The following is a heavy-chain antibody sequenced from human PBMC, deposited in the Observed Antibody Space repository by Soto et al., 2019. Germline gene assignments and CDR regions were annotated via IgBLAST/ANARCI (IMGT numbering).Heavy chain of an antibody. V-gene: IGHV3-30*18. J-gene: IGHJ4*02. CDR1: GFIYSSCA. Sequence: GGSLRLSCSASGFIYSSCAMHWVRQVPGKGLEWLAVVSHDGTLYPYADSVKGRFIISRDNSRKMLYLQMNSPRPDDTAVYYCVKDRSDTWSFDYWGQGTLVTVSS. CDR2: VSHDGTLY. CDR3: VKDRSDTWSFDY. D-gene: IGHD2-8*02.